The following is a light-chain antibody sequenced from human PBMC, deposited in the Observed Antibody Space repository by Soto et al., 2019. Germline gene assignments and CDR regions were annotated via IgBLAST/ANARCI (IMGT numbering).Light chain of an antibody. Sequence: EIVLTQSPATLSVFPGDKATISCGASQSVSNNLAWYHQKPGQAPRPLIYGASTWASGVPARFSGSGSGTEFTLTISSLQSEDSAIYYCQQYSSWPFTFGPGTKVAIE. V-gene: IGKV3-15*01. J-gene: IGKJ3*01. CDR3: QQYSSWPFT. CDR2: GAS. CDR1: QSVSNN.